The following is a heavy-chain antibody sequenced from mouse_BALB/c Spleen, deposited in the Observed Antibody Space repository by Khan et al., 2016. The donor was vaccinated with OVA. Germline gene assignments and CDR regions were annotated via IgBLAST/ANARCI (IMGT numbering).Heavy chain of an antibody. CDR3: ARCLMDAMDY. V-gene: IGHV1-61*01. CDR1: AYIFTDYW. Sequence: QVQLQQPGAELVRPGASVKLSCKASAYIFTDYWMNWVKQRPGQGLEWIGMIDPSDSETHYNQIFKDKATLTVDKSSSTAYMQLSSLTSEDSAVYYCARCLMDAMDYWGQGTSVTVSS. CDR2: IDPSDSET. J-gene: IGHJ4*01.